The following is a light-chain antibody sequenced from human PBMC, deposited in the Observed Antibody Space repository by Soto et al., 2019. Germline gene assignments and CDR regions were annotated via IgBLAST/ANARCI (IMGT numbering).Light chain of an antibody. J-gene: IGLJ3*02. CDR2: KNN. V-gene: IGLV1-47*01. CDR1: IGSNY. Sequence: QPVLTQPPSASGTPGQRVTISCSGSIGSNYIYWYQQLPGTAPKLLIYKNNLRPSGVPDRFSGSRSGTSASLAISGLRSEDETDYYCATRDDGLSGDWVFGGGTKVTVL. CDR3: ATRDDGLSGDWV.